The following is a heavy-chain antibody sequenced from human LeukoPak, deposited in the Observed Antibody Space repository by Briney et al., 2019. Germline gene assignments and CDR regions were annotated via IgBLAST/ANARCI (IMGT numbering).Heavy chain of an antibody. CDR3: ATLRRSGWYIGD. CDR1: GGTFSSYA. J-gene: IGHJ4*02. D-gene: IGHD6-19*01. CDR2: INPYSGGT. Sequence: ASVKVSCKASGGTFSSYAISWVRQAPGQGLEWMGWINPYSGGTNYAEKFQGRVTMTRDTSITTAYMELSSLRSDDTAIYYCATLRRSGWYIGDWGQGTLVTVCS. V-gene: IGHV1-2*02.